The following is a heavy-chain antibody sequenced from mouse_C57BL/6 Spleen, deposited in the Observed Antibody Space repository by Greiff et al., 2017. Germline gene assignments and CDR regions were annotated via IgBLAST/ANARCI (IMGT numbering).Heavy chain of an antibody. CDR1: GYTFTDYN. CDR3: ARDSNYGTMDY. V-gene: IGHV1-18*01. Sequence: EVQLQQSGPELVKPGASVKIPCKASGYTFTDYNMDWVKQSHGKSLEWIGDINPNNGGTFYNQKFKGKATLNVDKSSSTAYMELRSLTSEDTAVYYCARDSNYGTMDYWGQGTSVTVSS. CDR2: INPNNGGT. J-gene: IGHJ4*01. D-gene: IGHD2-5*01.